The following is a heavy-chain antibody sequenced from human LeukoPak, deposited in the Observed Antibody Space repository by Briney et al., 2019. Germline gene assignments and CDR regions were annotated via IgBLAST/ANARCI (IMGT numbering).Heavy chain of an antibody. CDR1: GFTFDDYA. V-gene: IGHV3-9*01. D-gene: IGHD2-2*01. J-gene: IGHJ4*02. Sequence: GGSLRLSCAASGFTFDDYAMHWVRQAPGKGLEWVSGISWNSGSIGYADSVKGRFTISRDNAKNSLYLQMNSLRAEDTALYYCAKGYCSSTSCYSDYWGQGTLVTVSS. CDR3: AKGYCSSTSCYSDY. CDR2: ISWNSGSI.